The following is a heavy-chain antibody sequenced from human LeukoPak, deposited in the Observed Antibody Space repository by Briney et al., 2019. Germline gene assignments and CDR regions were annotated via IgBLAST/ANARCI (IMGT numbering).Heavy chain of an antibody. Sequence: PSETLSLTCAVYGGSFSGYYWSWIRQPPGKGLEWIGEINHSGSTNYNPSLKSRVTISVDTSKNQFSLKLSSVTAADTAVYYCATKSYWGLHWGEGTLVTVSS. J-gene: IGHJ4*02. D-gene: IGHD7-27*01. CDR3: ATKSYWGLH. CDR1: GGSFSGYY. V-gene: IGHV4-34*01. CDR2: INHSGST.